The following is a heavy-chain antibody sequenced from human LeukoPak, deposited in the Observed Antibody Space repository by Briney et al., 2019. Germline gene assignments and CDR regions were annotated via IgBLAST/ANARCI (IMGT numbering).Heavy chain of an antibody. CDR1: GYTFTGYY. Sequence: ASVKVSCKASGYTFTGYYMHWVRQAPGQGLEWMGWINPNSGGTNYAQKFQGRVTMTRDTSISTAYMELSRLRSDDTPVYYCARADDSRGYREYYFDYWGQGTLVTVSS. V-gene: IGHV1-2*02. J-gene: IGHJ4*02. CDR3: ARADDSRGYREYYFDY. D-gene: IGHD3-22*01. CDR2: INPNSGGT.